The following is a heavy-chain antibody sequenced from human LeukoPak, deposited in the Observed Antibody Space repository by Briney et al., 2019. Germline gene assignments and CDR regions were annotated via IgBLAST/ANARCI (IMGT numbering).Heavy chain of an antibody. Sequence: PSETLSLTCMVPGGSISSYYWSWIPQPAGKGLEWIWRIYTSVSTNYNPSLKSRVTMSVDTSKNQFSLKLSSVTAADTAVYYCAAGTPLGGYSYGRYYYYYYGMDVWGQGTTVTVSS. CDR3: AAGTPLGGYSYGRYYYYYYGMDV. CDR2: IYTSVST. J-gene: IGHJ6*02. V-gene: IGHV4-4*07. CDR1: GGSISSYY. D-gene: IGHD5-18*01.